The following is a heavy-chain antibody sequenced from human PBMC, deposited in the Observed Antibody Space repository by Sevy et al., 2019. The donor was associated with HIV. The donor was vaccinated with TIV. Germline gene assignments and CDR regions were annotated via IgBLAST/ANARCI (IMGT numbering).Heavy chain of an antibody. Sequence: GGSLRLSCAASGFTFSSYGMHWVRQAPGKGLEWVAVIWYDGSNKYYADSVKGRFTIFRDNSKNTLYLTMNSLRAEDKAVNYCARDKPLGYCSGGSCYGWFDPWGQGTLVTVSS. D-gene: IGHD2-15*01. CDR2: IWYDGSNK. CDR1: GFTFSSYG. J-gene: IGHJ5*02. CDR3: ARDKPLGYCSGGSCYGWFDP. V-gene: IGHV3-33*01.